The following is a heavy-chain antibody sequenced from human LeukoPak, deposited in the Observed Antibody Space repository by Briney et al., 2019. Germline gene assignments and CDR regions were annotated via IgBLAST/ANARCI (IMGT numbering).Heavy chain of an antibody. CDR2: IYYSGST. J-gene: IGHJ4*02. D-gene: IGHD1-26*01. CDR3: ARGQYSGSCFDN. CDR1: GGSISSYL. Sequence: SDTLSLTCTVSGGSISSYLWRWIRQPPGKGLEWIGYIYYSGSTNYNPSLKSRVTILVDTSKNQFSLKVSSVTAADTAVYYCARGQYSGSCFDNWGQGSLVTVSS. V-gene: IGHV4-59*07.